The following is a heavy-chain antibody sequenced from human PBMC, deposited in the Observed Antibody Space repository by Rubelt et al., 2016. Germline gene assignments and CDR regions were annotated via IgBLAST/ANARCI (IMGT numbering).Heavy chain of an antibody. V-gene: IGHV3-21*01. J-gene: IGHJ6*03. CDR3: ARVTYYYDSSGYSAYYYYYMDV. CDR1: GFSFSSDS. Sequence: EVQLVESGGGLVKPGGSLRLSCAASGFSFSSDSMNWVRQAPGKGLEWVAAITSSSHFIFYADSVKGRFPISGDKAENSLYLQMNSLRAEDTAVYYCARVTYYYDSSGYSAYYYYYMDVWGKGTTVTVSS. CDR2: ITSSSHFI. D-gene: IGHD3-22*01.